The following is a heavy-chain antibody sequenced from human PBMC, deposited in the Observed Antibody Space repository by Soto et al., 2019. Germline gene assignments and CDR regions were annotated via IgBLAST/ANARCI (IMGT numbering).Heavy chain of an antibody. V-gene: IGHV4-30-2*01. CDR1: GGSITRGGYS. J-gene: IGHJ5*02. CDR2: IYHSRSP. CDR3: ARVPSP. Sequence: QLQLQESGSGLVKPSQTLSLTCAVSGGSITRGGYSWGWIRQPPGKGLGWIGYIYHSRSPYYSPSLKSRVTISVDRSKTQFSLKLSSVTAADTAVYYCARVPSPWGQGALVTVSS.